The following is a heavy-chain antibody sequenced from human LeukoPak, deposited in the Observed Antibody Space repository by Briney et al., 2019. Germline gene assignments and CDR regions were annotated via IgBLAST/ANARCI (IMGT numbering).Heavy chain of an antibody. D-gene: IGHD3-3*01. Sequence: PGGSLRLSCAASGFRFSNYGMHWVRQAPGKGLEWVAFIRYDGSNKYYADSVKGRFTISRDNSKNTLYLQMNSLRAEDTAVYYCAKGNLHYDFWSGYYEGGNWFDPWGQGTLVTVSS. V-gene: IGHV3-30*02. J-gene: IGHJ5*02. CDR1: GFRFSNYG. CDR2: IRYDGSNK. CDR3: AKGNLHYDFWSGYYEGGNWFDP.